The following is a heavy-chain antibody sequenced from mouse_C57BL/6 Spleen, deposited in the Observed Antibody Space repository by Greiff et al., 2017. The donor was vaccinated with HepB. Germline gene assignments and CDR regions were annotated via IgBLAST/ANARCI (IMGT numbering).Heavy chain of an antibody. CDR2: INPNNGGT. CDR1: GYTFTDYN. J-gene: IGHJ3*01. Sequence: EVQLQQSGPELVKPGASVKIPCKASGYTFTDYNMDWVKQSHGKSLEWIGDINPNNGGTIYNQKFKGKATLTVDKSSSTAYMELRSLTSEDTAVYYCARGYYDGSRVPFAYWGQGTLVTVSA. CDR3: ARGYYDGSRVPFAY. D-gene: IGHD1-1*01. V-gene: IGHV1-18*01.